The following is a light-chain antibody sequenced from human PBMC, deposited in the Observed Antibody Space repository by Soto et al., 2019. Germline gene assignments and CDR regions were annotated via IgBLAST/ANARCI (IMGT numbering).Light chain of an antibody. CDR1: QSVSSN. CDR2: GAS. J-gene: IGKJ2*01. V-gene: IGKV3-15*01. CDR3: QQYNTWPPYT. Sequence: EIVMTQSPATLSVSPGERATLSCRASQSVSSNLAWYQQKPGQAPRLLIYGASTRAPGIPARFSGSGSGTEFTLTISRLQSEDFAVYYCQQYNTWPPYTFGQGTQLEIK.